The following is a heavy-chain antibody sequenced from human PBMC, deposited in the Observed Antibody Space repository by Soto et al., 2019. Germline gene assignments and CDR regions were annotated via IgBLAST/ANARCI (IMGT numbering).Heavy chain of an antibody. V-gene: IGHV3-48*03. CDR2: ISTSGSTI. Sequence: PGGSLRLSCAASGFTFSSYEMNWVRQAPGKGLEWVSYISTSGSTIYYADSVKGRFTISRDNAKNSLYLQMNSLRAEDTAVYYCARVIDGMDVWGQGTTVTVSS. J-gene: IGHJ6*02. CDR1: GFTFSSYE. CDR3: ARVIDGMDV.